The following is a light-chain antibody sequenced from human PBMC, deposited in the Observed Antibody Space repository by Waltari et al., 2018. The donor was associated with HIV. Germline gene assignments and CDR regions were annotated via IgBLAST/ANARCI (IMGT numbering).Light chain of an antibody. Sequence: QSVLTQPPSASGTPGQRVTISCSGSSSNIVTNYVSWYKQFPGTAPELVVYHTNQRPLGGPDRFAGSKSGTSASLAISGLRSEDEADYYCAAWDDSLSAWLFGGGTRLNVL. CDR2: HTN. V-gene: IGLV1-47*01. J-gene: IGLJ2*01. CDR1: SSNIVTNY. CDR3: AAWDDSLSAWL.